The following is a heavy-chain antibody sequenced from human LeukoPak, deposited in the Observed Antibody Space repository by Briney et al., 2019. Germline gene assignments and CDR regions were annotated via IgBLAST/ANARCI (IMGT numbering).Heavy chain of an antibody. CDR2: ISSSSSTI. CDR1: GFTFSSYS. D-gene: IGHD2-15*01. V-gene: IGHV3-48*01. Sequence: GGSLRLSCAASGFTFSSYSMNWVRQAPGKGLEWVSYISSSSSTIYYADSVKGRFTISRDNAKNSLYLQMNSLRAEDTAVYYCARERGFGYCSGGSCFYYYYGMDVWGQGTTVTVSS. J-gene: IGHJ6*02. CDR3: ARERGFGYCSGGSCFYYYYGMDV.